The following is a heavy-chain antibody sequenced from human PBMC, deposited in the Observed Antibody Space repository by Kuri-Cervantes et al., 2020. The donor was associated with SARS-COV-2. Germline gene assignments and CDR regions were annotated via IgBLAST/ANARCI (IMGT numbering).Heavy chain of an antibody. V-gene: IGHV4-34*01. CDR2: INHSGST. CDR3: ASRYCSGGSCYGGPYYFDY. CDR1: GGSFSGYY. Sequence: GSLRLSCAVYGGSFSGYYWSWIRQPPGKGLEWIGEINHSGSTNYNPSLKSRVTISVDTSKNQFSLKLSSVTAADTAVYYCASRYCSGGSCYGGPYYFDYWGQGTLVTVSS. D-gene: IGHD2-15*01. J-gene: IGHJ4*02.